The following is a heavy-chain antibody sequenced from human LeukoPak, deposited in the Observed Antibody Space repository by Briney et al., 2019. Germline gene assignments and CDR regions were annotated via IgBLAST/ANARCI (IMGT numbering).Heavy chain of an antibody. CDR3: AKELTRPNRPVAGLNY. CDR1: GFTFSAYG. J-gene: IGHJ4*02. Sequence: GRSLRLSCAASGFTFSAYGMHWVRQAPGKGLEWVAIXSYDGSNKYYPDSVKGRFTISRDDSKNTLYLQMNSLRTEDTAVYYCAKELTRPNRPVAGLNYWGQGTLVTVSS. D-gene: IGHD6-19*01. CDR2: XSYDGSNK. V-gene: IGHV3-30*18.